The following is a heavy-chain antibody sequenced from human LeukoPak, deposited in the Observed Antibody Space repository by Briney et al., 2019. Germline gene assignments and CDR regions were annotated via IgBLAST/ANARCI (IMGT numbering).Heavy chain of an antibody. CDR1: GFTFSSYA. CDR3: AKDTSIGRYCTNGVCSPFDY. J-gene: IGHJ4*02. Sequence: GGSLRLSCAGSGFTFSSYAMSWVPQAPGKGLEWVSAISETGGTTYDADSVKGRFTISRDNSKSTLYLQMNSLRAEDTAVYYCAKDTSIGRYCTNGVCSPFDYWGQGTLVTVSS. D-gene: IGHD2-8*01. CDR2: ISETGGTT. V-gene: IGHV3-23*01.